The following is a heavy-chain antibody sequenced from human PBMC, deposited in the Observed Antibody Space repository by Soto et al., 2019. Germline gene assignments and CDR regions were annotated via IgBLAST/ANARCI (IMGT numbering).Heavy chain of an antibody. D-gene: IGHD6-13*01. J-gene: IGHJ4*02. Sequence: QAQVVQSGAEVRKPGSSVKLSCKASEGTFNSYAIAWVRQAPGQGLGWMGGIIPYYNTLNYAQKYQDRVTIPADDSTNTVYMELSSLRSDDTAVYFCASGASRWYPYFFDSWAQGTLVTVSS. CDR2: IIPYYNTL. V-gene: IGHV1-69*01. CDR3: ASGASRWYPYFFDS. CDR1: EGTFNSYA.